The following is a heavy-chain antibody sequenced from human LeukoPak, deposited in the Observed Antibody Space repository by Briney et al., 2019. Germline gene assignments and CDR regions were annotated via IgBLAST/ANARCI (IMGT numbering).Heavy chain of an antibody. CDR1: GYTFTGYY. D-gene: IGHD1-14*01. CDR2: INPNSGGR. Sequence: ASVTVSCKASGYTFTGYYMHWVRQAPGQGLEWMGWINPNSGGRNYAQKFQGRVTMTRDTSISTAYMELSRLRSDDTAVYYCARDLAPDDAFDIWGQGTMVTVSS. CDR3: ARDLAPDDAFDI. J-gene: IGHJ3*02. V-gene: IGHV1-2*02.